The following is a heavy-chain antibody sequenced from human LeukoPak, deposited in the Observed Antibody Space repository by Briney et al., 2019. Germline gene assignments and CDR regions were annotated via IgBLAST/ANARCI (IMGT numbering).Heavy chain of an antibody. CDR2: IYTSGST. CDR3: ARGDYVWGSYRYFDY. J-gene: IGHJ4*02. Sequence: SETLSLTCIVSGGSISSYYWSWIRQPAGKGLEWIGRIYTSGSTNYNPSLKSRVTMSVDTSKNQFSLKLSSVTAADTAVYYCARGDYVWGSYRYFDYWGQGTLVTVSS. CDR1: GGSISSYY. D-gene: IGHD3-16*02. V-gene: IGHV4-4*07.